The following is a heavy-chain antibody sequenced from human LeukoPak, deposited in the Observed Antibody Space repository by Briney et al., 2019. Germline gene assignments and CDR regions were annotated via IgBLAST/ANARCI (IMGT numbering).Heavy chain of an antibody. CDR2: ISDDGRGK. D-gene: IGHD4-17*01. V-gene: IGHV3-30*18. J-gene: IGHJ4*02. CDR3: AKRPSDYGDYVSYFDY. CDR1: GFSFISYG. Sequence: GGSLRLSCAASGFSFISYGMHWVRQAPGKGLEWVGVISDDGRGKDYADSVKGRFTISRDNSKDTLYLQMNSLRAEDTAVYYCAKRPSDYGDYVSYFDYWGQGTLVTVSS.